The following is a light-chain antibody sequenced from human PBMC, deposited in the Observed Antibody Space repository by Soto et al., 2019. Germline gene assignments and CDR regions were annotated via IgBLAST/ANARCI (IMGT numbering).Light chain of an antibody. V-gene: IGKV3-20*01. J-gene: IGKJ1*01. CDR3: QQYGRTSWT. CDR1: QSVSTNF. CDR2: GAS. Sequence: EIVLTQSPGTLSLSPGEGATLSCRASQSVSTNFFAWYQQKPGQAPRLLIYGASTRATGIPDRFSGSGCVTDFTLTISRLEPEDFAVYYCQQYGRTSWTFGQGTKVEIK.